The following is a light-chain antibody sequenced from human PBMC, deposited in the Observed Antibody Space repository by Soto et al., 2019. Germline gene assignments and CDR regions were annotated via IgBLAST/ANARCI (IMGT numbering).Light chain of an antibody. CDR1: QSVTSNY. V-gene: IGKV3-20*01. CDR2: AAS. Sequence: ESVLTQSPGTLSLSPVERATLSCRASQSVTSNYLAWYQQTPGQAPRLLIYAASSRATGIPDRFSGSGSGTDFTLTISRLEPEDFAVYYCQQYGGSPPETFGQGTKVEIK. CDR3: QQYGGSPPET. J-gene: IGKJ1*01.